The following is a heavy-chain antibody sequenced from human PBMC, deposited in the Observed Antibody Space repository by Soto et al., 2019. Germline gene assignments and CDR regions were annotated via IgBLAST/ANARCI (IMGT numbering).Heavy chain of an antibody. D-gene: IGHD3-3*01. V-gene: IGHV3-23*01. CDR3: AKDANYDFWSGYYPSDY. CDR2: ISGSGGST. J-gene: IGHJ4*02. Sequence: GGSLRLSCAASGFTVSSNYMSWVRQAPGKGLEWVSAISGSGGSTYYADSVKGRFTISRDNSKNTLYLQMNSLRAEDTAVYYCAKDANYDFWSGYYPSDYWGQGTLVTVSS. CDR1: GFTVSSNY.